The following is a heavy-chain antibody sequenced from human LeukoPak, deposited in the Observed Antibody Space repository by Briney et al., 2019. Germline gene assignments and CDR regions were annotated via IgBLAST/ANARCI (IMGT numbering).Heavy chain of an antibody. CDR1: GFTFSSHS. CDR2: ISSSSSTI. D-gene: IGHD6-19*01. Sequence: GGSLRLSCAASGFTFSSHSMNWVRQAPGKGLEWVSYISSSSSTIYYADSVKGRFTISRDNAKNSLYLQMNSLRAEDTAVYYCARDRSSGWSYGMDVWGQGTTVTVSS. CDR3: ARDRSSGWSYGMDV. V-gene: IGHV3-48*04. J-gene: IGHJ6*02.